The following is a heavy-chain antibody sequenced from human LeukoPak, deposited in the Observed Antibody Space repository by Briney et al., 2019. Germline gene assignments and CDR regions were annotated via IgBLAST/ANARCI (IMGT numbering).Heavy chain of an antibody. V-gene: IGHV1-18*01. Sequence: ASVKVSCKASGYTFTSYGIIWVRQAPGQGLEWMGWISAYNGNTNYAQKLQGRVTMTTDTSTSTAYMELRSLRSDDTAVYYCARLTVPAAIRYYYYGMDVWGQGTTVTVSS. D-gene: IGHD2-2*02. CDR3: ARLTVPAAIRYYYYGMDV. CDR2: ISAYNGNT. CDR1: GYTFTSYG. J-gene: IGHJ6*02.